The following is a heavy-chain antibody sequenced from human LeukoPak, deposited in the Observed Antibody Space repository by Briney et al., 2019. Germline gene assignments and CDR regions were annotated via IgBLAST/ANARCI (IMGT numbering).Heavy chain of an antibody. J-gene: IGHJ4*02. CDR2: IYYSGST. Sequence: SETLSLTCTVSGGSISSSSYYWGWIRQPPGKGLEWIGSIYYSGSTYYNPSLKSRVTISVDTSKNQFSLKLSSVTAADTAVYYCASGSGWLLFDYWGQGTLVTVSS. CDR1: GGSISSSSYY. D-gene: IGHD6-19*01. V-gene: IGHV4-39*01. CDR3: ASGSGWLLFDY.